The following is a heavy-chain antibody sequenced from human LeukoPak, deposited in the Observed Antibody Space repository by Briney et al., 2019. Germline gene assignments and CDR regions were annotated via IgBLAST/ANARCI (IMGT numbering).Heavy chain of an antibody. CDR2: IYYSGST. CDR1: GGSISSSDYY. CDR3: ARQSSYSSGWHDFDY. Sequence: SETLSLTCAVSGGSISSSDYYWGWIRQPPGQGLEWIGSIYYSGSTYYNPSLKSRVTISVDTSKNQFSLKLSSVSAADTAVYYCARQSSYSSGWHDFDYWGRGTLVTVSS. V-gene: IGHV4-39*01. J-gene: IGHJ4*02. D-gene: IGHD6-19*01.